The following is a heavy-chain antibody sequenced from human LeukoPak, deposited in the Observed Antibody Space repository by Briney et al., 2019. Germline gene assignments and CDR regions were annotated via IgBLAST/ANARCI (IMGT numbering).Heavy chain of an antibody. CDR2: INPNSGGT. Sequence: ASVNVSFMASGYTFTDFYLHWVRQAPGQGLEWMGWINPNSGGTNFAQKFQRRVTMTGDTSISTAYMELSRLTSDDTAVYYCAREEGSGCYDYWGQGTKVTVSS. V-gene: IGHV1-2*02. CDR1: GYTFTDFY. J-gene: IGHJ4*02. D-gene: IGHD6-19*01. CDR3: AREEGSGCYDY.